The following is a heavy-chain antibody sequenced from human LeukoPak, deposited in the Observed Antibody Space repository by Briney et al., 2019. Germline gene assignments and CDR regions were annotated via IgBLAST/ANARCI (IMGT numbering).Heavy chain of an antibody. CDR3: ARVDGGEWYFFDY. CDR1: GYTFTGYY. D-gene: IGHD2-8*02. J-gene: IGHJ4*02. Sequence: ASVKVSCKASGYTFTGYYMHWVRQAPGQGLEWMGWINPNNSGTNYAKTFQGRVTMTLDTSISTGYMELRRLRSDDTATYYCARVDGGEWYFFDYWGQGTLVTVSS. CDR2: INPNNSGT. V-gene: IGHV1-2*02.